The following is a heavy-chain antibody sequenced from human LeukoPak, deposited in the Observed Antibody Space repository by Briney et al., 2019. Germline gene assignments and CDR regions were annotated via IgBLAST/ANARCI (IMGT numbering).Heavy chain of an antibody. D-gene: IGHD3-16*01. CDR1: GGSISSYY. V-gene: IGHV4-59*08. Sequence: PSETLSLTCTVSGGSISSYYWSWIRQPPGKGLEWIGYIYYSGSTNYNPSLKSLVTISVDTSKNQFSLKLSSVTAADTAVYYCARLGGVTRSTDYWGQGTLVTVSS. J-gene: IGHJ4*02. CDR3: ARLGGVTRSTDY. CDR2: IYYSGST.